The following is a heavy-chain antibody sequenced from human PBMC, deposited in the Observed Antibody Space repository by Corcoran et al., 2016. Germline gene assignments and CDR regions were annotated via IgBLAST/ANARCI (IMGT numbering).Heavy chain of an antibody. Sequence: EVQLVESGGGLVKPGGSLRLSCAASGFTFSSYSMNWVRQAPGKGLEWVSFISSSSTYMYYADSVKGRFTISRDNAKNSLYLQINSLRAEDTAVDYCATPEGGWGGYFVYWCLGTLVTVSS. CDR2: ISSSSTYM. D-gene: IGHD3-16*01. V-gene: IGHV3-21*01. CDR1: GFTFSSYS. J-gene: IGHJ4*02. CDR3: ATPEGGWGGYFVY.